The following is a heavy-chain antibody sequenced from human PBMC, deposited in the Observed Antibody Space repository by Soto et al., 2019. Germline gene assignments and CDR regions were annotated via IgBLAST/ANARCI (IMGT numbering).Heavy chain of an antibody. CDR1: GGSISSGDYY. V-gene: IGHV4-30-4*01. J-gene: IGHJ6*02. CDR3: ARDRYYGSGTYYNFYNGMDV. D-gene: IGHD3-10*01. Sequence: PSETLSLTCTDSGGSISSGDYYWSWIRQTPGKGLEWIGNIYYSGSTYYNPSLKSRVTISLDTSKNQFSLKLSSVTAADTAVYYCARDRYYGSGTYYNFYNGMDVWGQGTTVTVSS. CDR2: IYYSGST.